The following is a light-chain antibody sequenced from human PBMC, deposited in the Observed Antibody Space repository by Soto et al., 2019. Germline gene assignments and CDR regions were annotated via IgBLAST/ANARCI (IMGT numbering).Light chain of an antibody. V-gene: IGKV1-5*01. Sequence: DIQMTQSPSTLSASVGDRVTITCRASQSISSWLAWYQQKPGKAPKLLIYDASNLESGVPSRFSGSGSGTEIPLTLSSLQPDDFATYYCQQYNSYLYTFGQGTKLEIK. CDR2: DAS. J-gene: IGKJ2*01. CDR1: QSISSW. CDR3: QQYNSYLYT.